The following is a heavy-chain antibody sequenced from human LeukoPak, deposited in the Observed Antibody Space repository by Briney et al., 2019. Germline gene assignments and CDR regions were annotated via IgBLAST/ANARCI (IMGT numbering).Heavy chain of an antibody. CDR2: INPNSGGT. CDR3: ARLFSSSWYDWFDY. CDR1: GYTFTGYY. D-gene: IGHD6-13*01. V-gene: IGHV1-2*02. Sequence: GASVKVSCKASGYTFTGYYMHWVRQAPGQGLEWMGWINPNSGGTNYAQKFQGRVTMTRDTSIGTAYMELSRLRSDDTAVYYCARLFSSSWYDWFDYWGQGTLVTVSS. J-gene: IGHJ4*02.